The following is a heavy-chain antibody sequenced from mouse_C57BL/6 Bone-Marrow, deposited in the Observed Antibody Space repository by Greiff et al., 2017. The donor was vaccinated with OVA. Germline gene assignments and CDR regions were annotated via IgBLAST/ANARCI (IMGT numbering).Heavy chain of an antibody. CDR3: TELRDYDGGGYAMDY. D-gene: IGHD2-4*01. V-gene: IGHV6-3*01. Sequence: EVKLQESGGGLVQPGGSMKLSCVASGFTFSNYWMNWVRQSPEKGLEWVAQIRLKSDNYATHYAVSVKGRFTISRDDSKSSVYLQMNNLRAEDTGSYYCTELRDYDGGGYAMDYWGQGTSVTVSS. CDR2: IRLKSDNYAT. CDR1: GFTFSNYW. J-gene: IGHJ4*01.